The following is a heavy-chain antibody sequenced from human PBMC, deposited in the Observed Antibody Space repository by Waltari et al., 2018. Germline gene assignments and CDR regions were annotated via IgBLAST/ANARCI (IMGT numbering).Heavy chain of an antibody. D-gene: IGHD6-6*01. CDR1: GVTFSSYT. V-gene: IGHV3-30-3*01. CDR3: ARELPLVAARGWYFDL. CDR2: ISYDGSNK. Sequence: QVQLVESGGGVVQPGRSLRLSCAAAGVTFSSYTLPWVRQHAGKGLEWVAVISYDGSNKYYADSVKGRYTISRDNSKNTLYLQMNSLRAEDTAVYYCARELPLVAARGWYFDLWGRGTLVTVSS. J-gene: IGHJ2*01.